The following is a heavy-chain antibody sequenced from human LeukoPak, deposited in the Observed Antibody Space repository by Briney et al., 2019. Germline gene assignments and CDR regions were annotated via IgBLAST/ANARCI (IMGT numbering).Heavy chain of an antibody. D-gene: IGHD4-17*01. V-gene: IGHV3-43*01. CDR3: AREGYGDGYYYYGMDV. CDR2: ISWDGGST. CDR1: GFTFDDYT. J-gene: IGHJ6*02. Sequence: GGSLRLSCAASGFTFDDYTMHWVRQAPGKGLEWVSLISWDGGSTYYADSVKGRFTISRDNAKNSLYLQMNSLRAEDTAVYYCAREGYGDGYYYYGMDVWGQGTTVTVSS.